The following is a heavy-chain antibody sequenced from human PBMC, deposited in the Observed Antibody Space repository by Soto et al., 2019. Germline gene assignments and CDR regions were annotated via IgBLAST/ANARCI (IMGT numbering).Heavy chain of an antibody. CDR1: GYTFTSYG. V-gene: IGHV1-18*01. J-gene: IGHJ4*02. CDR2: ISAYNGNT. CDR3: ARLWTYYYDSSGSDFDY. Sequence: GASVKVSCKASGYTFTSYGISWVRQAPGQGLEWMGWISAYNGNTNYAQKLQGRVTMTTDTSTSTAYMELRSLRSDDTAVYYCARLWTYYYDSSGSDFDYWGQGTLVTGSS. D-gene: IGHD3-22*01.